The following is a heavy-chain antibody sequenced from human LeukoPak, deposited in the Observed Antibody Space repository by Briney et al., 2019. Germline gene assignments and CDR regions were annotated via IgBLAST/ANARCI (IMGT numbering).Heavy chain of an antibody. CDR3: AKPISGGLAVTADWFRP. D-gene: IGHD6-19*01. Sequence: GGSLRLSCAACGFAFSVHAMSWLRQPPGKGLEWVSTINANSVSTSYAASVRGRFTISRDNAKDTVYLQLNRLSTDDTATYYCAKPISGGLAVTADWFRPWGQGTLVVVSS. CDR2: INANSVST. CDR1: GFAFSVHA. J-gene: IGHJ5*02. V-gene: IGHV3-23*01.